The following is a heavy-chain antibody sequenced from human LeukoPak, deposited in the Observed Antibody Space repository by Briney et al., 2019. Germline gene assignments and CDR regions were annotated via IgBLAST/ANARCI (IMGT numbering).Heavy chain of an antibody. J-gene: IGHJ6*03. D-gene: IGHD2-15*01. V-gene: IGHV5-51*01. CDR2: IYPGDSDT. CDR1: GYSFSNYW. Sequence: GESLKISCKGSGYSFSNYWIGWVRQMPGKGLEWMGIIYPGDSDTRYSPSFQGQVTISADKSISTAYLQWSSLKASDTAMYYCARQGSDCSGGRCLVGYYYYYMDVWGKGTTVTVSS. CDR3: ARQGSDCSGGRCLVGYYYYYMDV.